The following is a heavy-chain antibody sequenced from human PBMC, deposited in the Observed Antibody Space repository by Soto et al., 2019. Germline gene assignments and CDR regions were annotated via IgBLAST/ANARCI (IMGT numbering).Heavy chain of an antibody. CDR2: TYFRSKWYN. Sequence: PSQTLSLTCAISGDSVSSNTASWNWIRQSPSRGLEWLGRTYFRSKWYNDYAVSVKSRIIINPDTSNNQFSLQLNSVTPEDTAVYFCAKGDNLGPKTGYAFDPWGQGSMVTAPQ. J-gene: IGHJ5*02. V-gene: IGHV6-1*01. D-gene: IGHD5-12*01. CDR3: AKGDNLGPKTGYAFDP. CDR1: GDSVSSNTAS.